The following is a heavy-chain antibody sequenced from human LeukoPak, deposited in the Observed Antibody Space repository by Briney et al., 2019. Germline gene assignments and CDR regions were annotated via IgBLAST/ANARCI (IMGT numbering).Heavy chain of an antibody. J-gene: IGHJ4*02. V-gene: IGHV3-13*04. CDR2: ITTAGGT. CDR1: GFTFSSYD. D-gene: IGHD6-13*01. CDR3: ARATAGFGS. Sequence: GGSLRLSCAASGFTFSSYDMHWVRQTTGKGLEWISAITTAGGTYYLGSVKGRFTISRVNAKNSLYLQMNSLRVGDTAVYYCARATAGFGSWGQGTLVTVSS.